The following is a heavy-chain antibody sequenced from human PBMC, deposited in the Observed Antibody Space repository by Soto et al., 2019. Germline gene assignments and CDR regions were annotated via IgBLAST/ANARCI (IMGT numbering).Heavy chain of an antibody. CDR1: GFTFSSYG. Sequence: GESLKISCAASGFTFSSYGMHWVRQAPGKGLEWVAVISYDGSNKYYADSVKGRFTISRDNSKKTLYLQMNSLRAEDTAVYYCAKDATTYYDILTGRYYYYYMDVWGKGTTVTVSS. D-gene: IGHD3-9*01. V-gene: IGHV3-30*18. CDR2: ISYDGSNK. J-gene: IGHJ6*03. CDR3: AKDATTYYDILTGRYYYYYMDV.